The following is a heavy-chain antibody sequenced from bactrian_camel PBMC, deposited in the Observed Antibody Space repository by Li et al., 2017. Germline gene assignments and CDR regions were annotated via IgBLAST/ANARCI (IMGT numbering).Heavy chain of an antibody. V-gene: IGHV3S1*01. CDR1: GYTYGTLC. CDR3: VTQMDWVQPRYNY. D-gene: IGHD1*01. J-gene: IGHJ4*01. CDR2: ISPASGRR. Sequence: HVQLVESGGGSVMTGGSLRLSCAASGYTYGTLCMGWVRQAPGKEREGVAAISPASGRRYYGDSVKGRFTISRDSAKNMLYLQMNTLKTEDTAVYYCVTQMDWVQPRYNYWGQGTQVTVS.